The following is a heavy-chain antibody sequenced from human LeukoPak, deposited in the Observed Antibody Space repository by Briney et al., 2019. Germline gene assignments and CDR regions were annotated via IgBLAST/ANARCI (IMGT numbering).Heavy chain of an antibody. CDR2: IYTSGST. D-gene: IGHD6-13*01. CDR3: ARGGSSWYESVSYFDY. Sequence: SETLSLTSTVSGGSISSYYWSWIRQPAGQGLKWIGRIYTSGSTYYNPSLKSRVTMSVDTSKNQFSLKLSSVTAADTAVYYCARGGSSWYESVSYFDYWGQGTLV. J-gene: IGHJ4*02. CDR1: GGSISSYY. V-gene: IGHV4-4*07.